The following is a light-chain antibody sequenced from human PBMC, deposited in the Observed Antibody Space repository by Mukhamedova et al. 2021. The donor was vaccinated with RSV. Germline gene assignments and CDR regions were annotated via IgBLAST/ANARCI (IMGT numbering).Light chain of an antibody. Sequence: QQKPGKAPKLLISDASHLEKGAPPRFSGRGSGTDFTLDISRVQPEDFATYFCQQYDDMPQTFGQVTKLEI. CDR2: DAS. J-gene: IGKJ2*01. CDR3: QQYDDMPQT. V-gene: IGKV1-33*01.